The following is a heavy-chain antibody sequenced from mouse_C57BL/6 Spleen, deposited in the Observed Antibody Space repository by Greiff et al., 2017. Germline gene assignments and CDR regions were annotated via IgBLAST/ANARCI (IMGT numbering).Heavy chain of an antibody. CDR2: IHPRSGST. V-gene: IGHV1-64*01. CDR3: ASDYGSSSWFAY. J-gene: IGHJ3*01. D-gene: IGHD1-1*01. Sequence: VQLQQPGAELVKPGASVKLSCTASGYTFTSYWMHWVKQRPGQGLEWIGMIHPRSGSTNYNEKFKSKATVTVDKSSSTAYMQLSSLTSEDSAVYNCASDYGSSSWFAYWGQGTLVTVSA. CDR1: GYTFTSYW.